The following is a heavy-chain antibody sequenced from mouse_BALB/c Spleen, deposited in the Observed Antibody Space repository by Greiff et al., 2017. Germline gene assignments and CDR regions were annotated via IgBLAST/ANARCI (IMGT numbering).Heavy chain of an antibody. CDR2: IYPYNGGT. J-gene: IGHJ4*01. CDR1: GYTFTDYN. D-gene: IGHD1-1*01. Sequence: VQLQQSGPELVKPGASVKISCKASGYTFTDYNMHWVKQSHGKSLEWIGYIYPYNGGTGYNQKFKSKATLTVDNSSSTAYMELRSLTSEDSAVYYCARRDYVGAMDYWGQGTSVTVSS. V-gene: IGHV1S29*02. CDR3: ARRDYVGAMDY.